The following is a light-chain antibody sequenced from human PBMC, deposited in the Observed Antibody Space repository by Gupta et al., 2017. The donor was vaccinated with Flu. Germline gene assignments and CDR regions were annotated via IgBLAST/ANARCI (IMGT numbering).Light chain of an antibody. CDR3: MQALQTPLT. CDR2: LGS. V-gene: IGKV2-28*01. CDR1: QSLLHSNGYNY. J-gene: IGKJ4*01. Sequence: EIVMTQSPLSLPVTPGEPASISCRSSQSLLHSNGYNYLDWYLQKPGQSPQLLIYLGSNRASGVPDRFSGSGSGTDFTLKISRVEAEEVGVYYCMQALQTPLTFGGGTKVEIK.